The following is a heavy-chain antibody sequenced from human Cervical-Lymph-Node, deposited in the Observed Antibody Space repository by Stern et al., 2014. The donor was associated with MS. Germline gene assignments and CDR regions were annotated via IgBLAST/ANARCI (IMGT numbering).Heavy chain of an antibody. V-gene: IGHV1-69*01. J-gene: IGHJ6*02. D-gene: IGHD2-2*01. Sequence: VQLEESGAEVKKPGSSVKVSCKASGGTFNNFAISWVRQAPGQGLEWMGGSTPVFETTDYAQKFQGRVTIAADESTGTAYMELNGLRADDTAVYYCGRVNIVVVPATAPNYYYYGMDVWGQGTTVTVSS. CDR1: GGTFNNFA. CDR3: GRVNIVVVPATAPNYYYYGMDV. CDR2: STPVFETT.